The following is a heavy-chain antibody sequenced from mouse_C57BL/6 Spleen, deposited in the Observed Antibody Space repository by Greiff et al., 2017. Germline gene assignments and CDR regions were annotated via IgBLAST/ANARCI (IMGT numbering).Heavy chain of an antibody. D-gene: IGHD1-1*01. CDR2: IYPRSGNT. J-gene: IGHJ3*01. CDR1: GYTFTSYG. V-gene: IGHV1-81*01. Sequence: QVQLKQSGAELARPGASVKLSCKASGYTFTSYGISWVKQRTGQGLEWIGEIYPRSGNTYYNEKFKGKATLTADKSSSTAYMELRSLTSEDSAVYFCARWGYGSSLAWFAYWGQGTLVTVSA. CDR3: ARWGYGSSLAWFAY.